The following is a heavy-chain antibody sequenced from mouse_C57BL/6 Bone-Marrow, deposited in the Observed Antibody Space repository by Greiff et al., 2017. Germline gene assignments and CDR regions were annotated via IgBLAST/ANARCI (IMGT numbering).Heavy chain of an antibody. CDR3: AGLRRGYYAMDY. V-gene: IGHV1-82*01. Sequence: QVQLQQSGPELVKPGASVKISCKASGYAFSSSWMNWVKQRPGKGLEWIGRIYPGDGDTNYNGTFKGKATLTADKSSSTAYMQLSSLTSEDSAVYFCAGLRRGYYAMDYWGQGTSVTVSS. CDR2: IYPGDGDT. J-gene: IGHJ4*01. CDR1: GYAFSSSW. D-gene: IGHD2-4*01.